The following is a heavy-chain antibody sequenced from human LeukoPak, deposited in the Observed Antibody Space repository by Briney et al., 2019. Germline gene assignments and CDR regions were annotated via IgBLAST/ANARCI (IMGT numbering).Heavy chain of an antibody. CDR3: AKSPIVGAIVYGMDV. J-gene: IGHJ6*02. D-gene: IGHD1-26*01. CDR2: ISGSGGST. CDR1: GFTFGSYA. V-gene: IGHV3-23*01. Sequence: GGSLRLSCAASGFTFGSYAMSWVRQAPGKGLEWVSAISGSGGSTYYADSVKGRFTISRDNSKNTLYLQMNSLRAEDTAVYYCAKSPIVGAIVYGMDVWGQGTTVTVSS.